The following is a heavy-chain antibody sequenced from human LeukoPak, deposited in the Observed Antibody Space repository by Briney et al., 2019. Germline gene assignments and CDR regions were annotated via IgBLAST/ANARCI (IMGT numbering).Heavy chain of an antibody. D-gene: IGHD4-17*01. J-gene: IGHJ4*02. CDR1: GITLSNYG. CDR2: ISSSGSYI. CDR3: ARDYYGDYVFDY. Sequence: GGSLRLSCAVSGITLSNYGMSWVRQAPGKGLEWVSSISSSGSYIYYADSVKGRFTISRDNAKISLDLQMNSLRADDTAVYYCARDYYGDYVFDYWGQGALVTVSS. V-gene: IGHV3-21*01.